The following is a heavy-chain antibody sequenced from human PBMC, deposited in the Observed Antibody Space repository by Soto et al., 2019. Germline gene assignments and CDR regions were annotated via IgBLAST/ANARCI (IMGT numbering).Heavy chain of an antibody. V-gene: IGHV3-72*01. CDR2: TRNKANSYTT. CDR1: VFTFSDHY. Sequence: PRWSLRLSCSASVFTFSDHYMDWFRQAPGKGLEWVGRTRNKANSYTTEYAASVKGRFTISRDDSKNSLYLQMNSLRAEDTAVYYCARDRNRADDSSGYYYGFLFYWGQGTLVTVSS. J-gene: IGHJ4*02. CDR3: ARDRNRADDSSGYYYGFLFY. D-gene: IGHD3-22*01.